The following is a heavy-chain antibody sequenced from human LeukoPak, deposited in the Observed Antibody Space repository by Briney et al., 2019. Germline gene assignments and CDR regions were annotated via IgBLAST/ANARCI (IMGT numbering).Heavy chain of an antibody. V-gene: IGHV4-31*03. Sequence: PSQTLSLTCTVSGGSISSGGYYWSWIRQHPGKGLEWIGYIYYSGSTNYNPSLKSRVTISVDTSKNQFSLNLSSVTAADTAVYYCARDLLSTAGYFDYWGQGTLVTVSS. D-gene: IGHD6-19*01. CDR3: ARDLLSTAGYFDY. CDR1: GGSISSGGYY. J-gene: IGHJ4*02. CDR2: IYYSGST.